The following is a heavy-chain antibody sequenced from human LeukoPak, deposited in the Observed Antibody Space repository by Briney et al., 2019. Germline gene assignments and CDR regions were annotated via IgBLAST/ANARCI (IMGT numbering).Heavy chain of an antibody. J-gene: IGHJ4*02. CDR1: GDSISSYY. D-gene: IGHD6-6*01. Sequence: SETLSLTCTVSGDSISSYYWSWIRQPPGKGLEWIGFIYTSGGTNYTPSLKGRVTISIDTSKNQFSLKLSSVTAADSAVYYCARLTRLSTSPDRYYLDYWGQGTLVTVSS. CDR2: IYTSGGT. CDR3: ARLTRLSTSPDRYYLDY. V-gene: IGHV4-4*09.